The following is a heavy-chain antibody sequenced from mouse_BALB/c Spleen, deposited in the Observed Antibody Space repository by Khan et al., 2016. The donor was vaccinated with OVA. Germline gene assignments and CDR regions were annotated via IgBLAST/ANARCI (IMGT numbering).Heavy chain of an antibody. CDR3: ARRNYFGYTFAY. CDR1: GYTFTDYY. J-gene: IGHJ3*01. CDR2: ISPGSGDT. D-gene: IGHD1-2*01. Sequence: QVRLQQSGAELARPGASVKLSCKASGYTFTDYYINWVTQRTGQGLEWIGEISPGSGDTYYNERFKGKATLTADKSSSTAYMQLSSLTSEASAVYFCARRNYFGYTFAYWGQGTLVTVSA. V-gene: IGHV1-77*01.